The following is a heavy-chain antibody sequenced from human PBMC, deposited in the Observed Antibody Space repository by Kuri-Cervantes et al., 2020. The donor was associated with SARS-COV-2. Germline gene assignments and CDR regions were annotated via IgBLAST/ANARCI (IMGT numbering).Heavy chain of an antibody. V-gene: IGHV4-34*01. D-gene: IGHD3-3*02. Sequence: SQTLSLTCAVYDGSLSGYYWSWIRQPPGKGLEWIGEIHHSGATKYNSSLKRRVTISADTSTNQFSLRLSSVTAADTAVYYCARHFGRAFDIWGQGTRVTVSS. CDR2: IHHSGAT. CDR3: ARHFGRAFDI. CDR1: DGSLSGYY. J-gene: IGHJ3*02.